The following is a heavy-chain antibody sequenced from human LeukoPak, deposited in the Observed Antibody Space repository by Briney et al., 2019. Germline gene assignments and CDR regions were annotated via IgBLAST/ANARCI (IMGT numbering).Heavy chain of an antibody. V-gene: IGHV3-33*01. CDR3: ARGGVRYFNAMDV. J-gene: IGHJ6*04. CDR1: GFTFSSYG. Sequence: PGGSLRLSCAASGFTFSSYGMHWVRQAPGKGLEWVAVIWYDGSNKYYADSVKGRFTISRDNAKNTLYLQMNSLSAEDTAVYYCARGGVRYFNAMDVWGKGTTVTVSS. CDR2: IWYDGSNK. D-gene: IGHD3-9*01.